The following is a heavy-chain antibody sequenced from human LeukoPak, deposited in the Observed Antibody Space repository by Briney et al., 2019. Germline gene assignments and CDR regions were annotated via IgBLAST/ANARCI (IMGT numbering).Heavy chain of an antibody. CDR1: GFSFSDYY. D-gene: IGHD3-10*01. CDR2: ISTSSSDT. V-gene: IGHV3-11*03. J-gene: IGHJ3*02. CDR3: ASLVRQFTGAVDI. Sequence: GGSLRLSCAASGFSFSDYYMTWIRQAPGKGLEWLTYISTSSSDTRYADSVKGRFTISRDDAKRSLYLQMDSLRAEDTALYYCASLVRQFTGAVDIWGQGTMVTVSS.